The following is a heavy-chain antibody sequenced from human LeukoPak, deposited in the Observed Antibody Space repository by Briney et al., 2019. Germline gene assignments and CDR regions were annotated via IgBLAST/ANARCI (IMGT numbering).Heavy chain of an antibody. CDR3: ARVRWAGPSYYFDY. J-gene: IGHJ4*02. V-gene: IGHV4-31*03. D-gene: IGHD4-23*01. Sequence: SQTLSLTCTVSGGSLSSGGYYWSWIRQHPGKGLEWIGYIYYSGSTYYNPSLKSRVTISVDTSKNQFSLKLSSVTAADTAVYYCARVRWAGPSYYFDYWGQGTLVTVSS. CDR1: GGSLSSGGYY. CDR2: IYYSGST.